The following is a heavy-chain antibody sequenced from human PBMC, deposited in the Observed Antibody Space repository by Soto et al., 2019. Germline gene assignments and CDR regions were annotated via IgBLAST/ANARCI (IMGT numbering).Heavy chain of an antibody. V-gene: IGHV1-18*01. J-gene: IGHJ5*02. CDR2: ISAYNGNT. D-gene: IGHD5-18*01. CDR3: AIIHSGYSYGPFHNWFDP. CDR1: GYTFTSYG. Sequence: QVQLVQSGAEVKKPGASVKVSCKASGYTFTSYGISWVRQAPGQGLEWMGWISAYNGNTNYAQKLQGRVTMTTDTSTSTAYMELRSLRSDDTAVYYSAIIHSGYSYGPFHNWFDPWGQGTLVTVSS.